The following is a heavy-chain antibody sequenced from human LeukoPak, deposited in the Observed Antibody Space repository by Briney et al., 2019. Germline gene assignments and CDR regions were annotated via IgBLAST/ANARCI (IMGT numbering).Heavy chain of an antibody. J-gene: IGHJ6*03. V-gene: IGHV4-59*01. CDR3: ARIQQGYYYYMDV. D-gene: IGHD5-18*01. Sequence: SETLSLTCTVSGGSISSYYWSWIRQPPGKGLEWIGYIYYSGSTNYNPSLKSRVTMSVDTSKNQFSLRLSSVTAADTAVYYCARIQQGYYYYMDVWGKGTTVTVSS. CDR1: GGSISSYY. CDR2: IYYSGST.